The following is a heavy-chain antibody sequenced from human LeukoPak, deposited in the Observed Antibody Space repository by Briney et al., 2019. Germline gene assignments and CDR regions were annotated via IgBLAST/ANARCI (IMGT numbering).Heavy chain of an antibody. Sequence: GASVKVSCKASGNTFIGYWIHWVRQAPGQGLEWMGIINPSGGSTSYAQKFQGRVTMTRDTSTSTVYMELSSLRSEDTAVYYCARGLMTTVVTGDFDYWGQGTLVTVSS. CDR3: ARGLMTTVVTGDFDY. D-gene: IGHD4-23*01. CDR1: GNTFIGYW. V-gene: IGHV1-46*01. CDR2: INPSGGST. J-gene: IGHJ4*02.